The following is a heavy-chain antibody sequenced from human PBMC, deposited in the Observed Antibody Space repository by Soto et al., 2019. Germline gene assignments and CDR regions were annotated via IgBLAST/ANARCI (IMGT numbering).Heavy chain of an antibody. D-gene: IGHD6-19*01. Sequence: PGGSLTRSCAASGFTFRSYEMYWLRQAPGKWLEWLSYISSSGATIYYADSVKGRFTISRVKARNSLYLQMNSLRAGDTAVSYCAKIDAVVVVAGTHPMKVLGQGCTVNVSS. V-gene: IGHV3-48*03. CDR1: GFTFRSYE. CDR2: ISSSGATI. CDR3: AKIDAVVVVAGTHPMKV. J-gene: IGHJ6*02.